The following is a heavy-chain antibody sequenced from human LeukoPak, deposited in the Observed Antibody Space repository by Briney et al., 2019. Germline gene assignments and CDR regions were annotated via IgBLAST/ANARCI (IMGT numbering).Heavy chain of an antibody. CDR2: ISYDGSNK. V-gene: IGHV3-30*03. Sequence: GGSLRLSCAASGFTFSSYSMNWVRQAPGKGLEWVAVISYDGSNKYYADSVKGRFTISRDNSKNTLYLRMNSLRAEDTAIYYCASRHYDFGYYWGQGTLVTVSS. CDR1: GFTFSSYS. J-gene: IGHJ4*02. CDR3: ASRHYDFGYY. D-gene: IGHD4-17*01.